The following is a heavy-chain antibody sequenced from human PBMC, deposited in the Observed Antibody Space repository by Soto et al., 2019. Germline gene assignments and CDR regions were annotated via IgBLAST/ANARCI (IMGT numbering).Heavy chain of an antibody. D-gene: IGHD2-15*01. CDR1: GFSLSTSGMC. V-gene: IGHV2-70*11. Sequence: SGPTLVNPTQTLTLTCTFSGFSLSTSGMCVSWIRQPPGKALEWLARIDWDDDKYYSTSLKTRLTISKDTSKNQVVLTMTNMDPVDTATYYCARSRYYCSGGSCRPSRFDPWGQGTLVTVSS. J-gene: IGHJ5*02. CDR3: ARSRYYCSGGSCRPSRFDP. CDR2: IDWDDDK.